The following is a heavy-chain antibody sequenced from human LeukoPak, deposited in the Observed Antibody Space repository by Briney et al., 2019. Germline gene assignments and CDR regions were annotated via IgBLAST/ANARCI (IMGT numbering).Heavy chain of an antibody. D-gene: IGHD3-10*01. CDR2: ISSSSSYI. J-gene: IGHJ3*02. CDR3: ARDGVLWFGSGSDAFDI. CDR1: GFTFSSYS. Sequence: GGSLRLSCAASGFTFSSYSMNWVRQAPGKGLEWVSSISSSSSYIYYADSVKGRFTISRDNAKNSLYLQMNSLRAEDTAVYYCARDGVLWFGSGSDAFDIWGQGTMVTVSS. V-gene: IGHV3-21*01.